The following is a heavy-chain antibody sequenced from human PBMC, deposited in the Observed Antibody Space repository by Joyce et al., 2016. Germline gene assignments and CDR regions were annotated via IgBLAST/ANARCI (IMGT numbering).Heavy chain of an antibody. J-gene: IGHJ5*02. D-gene: IGHD2-15*01. CDR1: CYSFTSYW. CDR3: ARRRYCSGGRCLNWFDP. V-gene: IGHV5-10-1*04. Sequence: EVQLVQSGAEVKKPGESLRISCKGSCYSFTSYWINWVRQMSGKGLEWMARVDPITPHPNYSPSFQGQVTIPADKSISTAYLQGSSLEASDAAMYYCARRRYCSGGRCLNWFDPWGQGTLVTVSS. CDR2: VDPITPHP.